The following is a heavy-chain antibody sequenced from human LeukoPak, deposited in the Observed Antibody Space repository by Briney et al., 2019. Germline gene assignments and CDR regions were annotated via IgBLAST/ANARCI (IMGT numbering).Heavy chain of an antibody. CDR3: ARGRGKRGFDY. CDR2: ISSSSSYI. CDR1: GFTFSSYS. V-gene: IGHV3-21*01. Sequence: GGSLRLSCAASGFTFSSYSMNWDRQAPGKGLEWVSYISSSSSYIYYADSVKGRFTISRDNAKNSLYLQMNSLRAEDTAVYYCARGRGKRGFDYWGQGTLVTVSS. J-gene: IGHJ4*02.